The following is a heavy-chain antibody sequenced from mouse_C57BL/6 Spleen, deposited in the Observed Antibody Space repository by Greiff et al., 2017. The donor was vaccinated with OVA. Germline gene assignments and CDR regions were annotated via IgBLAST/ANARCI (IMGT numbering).Heavy chain of an antibody. Sequence: EVQGVESGGGLVKPGGSLKLSCAASGFTFSDYGMHWVRQAPEKGLEWVAYISSGSSTLYYADTVKGRFTISRDNAKNTLFLQMTRLGSEDTAMYYCARAPYDYDVRYYAMDYWGQGTSVTVSS. J-gene: IGHJ4*01. CDR2: ISSGSSTL. D-gene: IGHD2-4*01. CDR3: ARAPYDYDVRYYAMDY. V-gene: IGHV5-17*01. CDR1: GFTFSDYG.